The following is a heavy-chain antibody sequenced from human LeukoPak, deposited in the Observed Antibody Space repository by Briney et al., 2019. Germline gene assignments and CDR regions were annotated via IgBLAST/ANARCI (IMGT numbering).Heavy chain of an antibody. Sequence: GGSLRLSCVASGFTLSNYWMSWVRQAPGMGLEWVASIKQDGSEKNYVVSVKGRFTISRDNAKKSLFLQMNSLRAEDTAVYFCARVRGSYSLDYWGQGTLVTVSS. CDR2: IKQDGSEK. CDR3: ARVRGSYSLDY. D-gene: IGHD1-26*01. J-gene: IGHJ4*02. V-gene: IGHV3-7*01. CDR1: GFTLSNYW.